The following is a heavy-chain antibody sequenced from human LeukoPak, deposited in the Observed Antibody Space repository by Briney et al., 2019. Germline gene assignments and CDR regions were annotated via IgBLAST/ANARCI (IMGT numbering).Heavy chain of an antibody. V-gene: IGHV1-8*01. CDR1: GYTFTSYD. J-gene: IGHJ6*02. CDR3: ARDGGRADIVVVVAATGYYYGMDV. Sequence: ASVKVSCRASGYTFTSYDINWVRQATGQGLEWMGWMNPNSGNTGYAQKFQGRVTMTRNTSISTAYMELSSLRSEDTAMYYCARDGGRADIVVVVAATGYYYGMDVWGQGTTVTVSS. CDR2: MNPNSGNT. D-gene: IGHD2-15*01.